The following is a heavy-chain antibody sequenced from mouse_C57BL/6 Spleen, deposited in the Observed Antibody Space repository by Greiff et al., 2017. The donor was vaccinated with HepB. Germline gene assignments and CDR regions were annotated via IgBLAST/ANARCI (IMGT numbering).Heavy chain of an antibody. CDR2: IDPSDSET. J-gene: IGHJ4*01. CDR1: GYTFTSYW. Sequence: QVHVKQSGAELVRPGSSVKLSCKASGYTFTSYWMHWVKQRPIQGLEWIGNIDPSDSETHYNQKFKDKATLTVDKSSSTAYMQLSSLPSEDSAVYYCACGAMDYWGQGTSVTVSS. V-gene: IGHV1-52*01. CDR3: ACGAMDY.